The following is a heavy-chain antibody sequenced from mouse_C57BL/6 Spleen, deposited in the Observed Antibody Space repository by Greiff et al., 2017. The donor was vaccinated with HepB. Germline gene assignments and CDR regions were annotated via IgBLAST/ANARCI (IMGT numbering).Heavy chain of an antibody. CDR2: ISDGGSYT. J-gene: IGHJ1*03. V-gene: IGHV5-4*03. CDR1: GFTFSSYA. D-gene: IGHD2-5*01. Sequence: EVMLVESGGGLVKPGGSLKLSCAASGFTFSSYAMSWVRQTPEKRLEWVATISDGGSYTYYPDNVKGRFTISRDNAKNNLYLQMSHLKSEDTAMYYCAREESKGYFDVWGTGTTVTVSS. CDR3: AREESKGYFDV.